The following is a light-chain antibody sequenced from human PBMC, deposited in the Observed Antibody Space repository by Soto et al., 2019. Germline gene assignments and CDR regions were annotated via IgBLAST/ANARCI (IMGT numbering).Light chain of an antibody. V-gene: IGKV2-30*01. CDR3: TQGTHWPYT. Sequence: DVVMTQSPLSLPVTLGQRACIACRSSQSLAYSDGNTYFNWFQQRPGQSPRRLIYKVSNRDSGVPDRFSGSGSGSDFTLTISAVEAEDVVVYYCTQGTHWPYTFGLGTKLEIK. CDR2: KVS. J-gene: IGKJ2*01. CDR1: QSLAYSDGNTY.